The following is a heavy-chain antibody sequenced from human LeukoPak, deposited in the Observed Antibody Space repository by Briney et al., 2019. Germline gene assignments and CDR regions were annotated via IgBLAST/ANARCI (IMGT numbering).Heavy chain of an antibody. CDR1: GGSISSSYYN. CDR3: ARVLRGPSDDFYYYYMDV. J-gene: IGHJ6*03. V-gene: IGHV4-39*07. CDR2: IYYTGST. Sequence: SVTLSLTCTVSGGSISSSYYNWGWIRQRPGKGLEWIGTIYYTGSTSYNPSLKSRVTISLDTSKTQFSLKLTSVTAADTAVYFCARVLRGPSDDFYYYYMDVWGTGTTVTVSS.